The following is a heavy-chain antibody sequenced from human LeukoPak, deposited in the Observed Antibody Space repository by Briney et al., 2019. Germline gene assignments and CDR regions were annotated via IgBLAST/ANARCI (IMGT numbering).Heavy chain of an antibody. Sequence: SETLSLTCTVSNGSISSYYWSWIRQPPGKGLEWIGYIYYSGSTNYNPSPKSRVTISVDTSKNQFSLKLSSVTAADTAVYYCARDQNDIWSAYYYGMDVWGQGTTVTVS. D-gene: IGHD3-3*01. J-gene: IGHJ6*02. CDR3: ARDQNDIWSAYYYGMDV. CDR2: IYYSGST. CDR1: NGSISSYY. V-gene: IGHV4-59*01.